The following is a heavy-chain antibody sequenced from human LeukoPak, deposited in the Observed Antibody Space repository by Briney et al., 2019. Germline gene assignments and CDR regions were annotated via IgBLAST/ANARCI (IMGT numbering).Heavy chain of an antibody. D-gene: IGHD3-22*01. J-gene: IGHJ2*01. CDR3: ARSYYYDSSGYYSTDWYFDL. CDR2: IYSGGST. V-gene: IGHV3-53*01. Sequence: PGGSLRLSCAASGFTVSSNYMSWVRQAPGKGPEWVSVIYSGGSTDYADSVKGRFTISRDTSKNTLYLQMNSLRVEDTAVYYCARSYYYDSSGYYSTDWYFDLWGRGTLVTVSS. CDR1: GFTVSSNY.